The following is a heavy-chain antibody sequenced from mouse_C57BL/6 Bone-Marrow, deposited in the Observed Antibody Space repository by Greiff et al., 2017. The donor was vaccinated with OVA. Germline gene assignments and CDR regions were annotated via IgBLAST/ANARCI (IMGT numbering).Heavy chain of an antibody. V-gene: IGHV5-9-1*02. J-gene: IGHJ3*01. CDR1: GFTFSSYA. D-gene: IGHD1-1*01. CDR2: ISSGGDYI. Sequence: EVKLMESGEGLVKPGGSLKLSCAASGFTFSSYAMSWVRQTPEKRLEWVAYISSGGDYIYYADTVKGRFTISRDNARNTLYLQMSSLKSEDTAMYYGTRDRYYGSRGSWFAYWGQGTLVTVSA. CDR3: TRDRYYGSRGSWFAY.